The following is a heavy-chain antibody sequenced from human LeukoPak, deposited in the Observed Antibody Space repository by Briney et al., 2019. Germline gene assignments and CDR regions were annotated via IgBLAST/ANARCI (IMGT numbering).Heavy chain of an antibody. V-gene: IGHV4-59*01. CDR1: GDSITSYY. Sequence: PSETLSLTCTVSGDSITSYYWTWIRQPPGKGLEWIGCIYYSGSTNYNPSLKSRVTISVDTSKNQFSLRLSSVTAADTAVYYCARKQGDYWGQGTLVTVSS. J-gene: IGHJ4*02. CDR3: ARKQGDY. CDR2: IYYSGST. D-gene: IGHD1/OR15-1a*01.